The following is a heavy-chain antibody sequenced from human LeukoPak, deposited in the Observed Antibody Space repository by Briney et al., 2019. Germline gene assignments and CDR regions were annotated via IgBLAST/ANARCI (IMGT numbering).Heavy chain of an antibody. CDR2: ISAYNGNT. J-gene: IGHJ4*02. V-gene: IGHV1-18*01. Sequence: GASVKVSCKASGGTFSSYAISWVRQAPGQGLEWMGWISAYNGNTNYAQKLQGRVTMTTDTSTSTAYMELRSLRSDDTAVYYCARDGYYDSSGYYQHKGFDYWGQGTLATVSS. D-gene: IGHD3-22*01. CDR3: ARDGYYDSSGYYQHKGFDY. CDR1: GGTFSSYA.